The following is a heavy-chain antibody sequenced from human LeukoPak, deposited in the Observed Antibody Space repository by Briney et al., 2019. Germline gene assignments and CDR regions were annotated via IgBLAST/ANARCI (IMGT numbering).Heavy chain of an antibody. J-gene: IGHJ4*02. Sequence: GGSLRLSCVASGFIFSYHPLHWVRQSPDKRLEWVALIGSDGTKKYYADSVQGRFTVSRENSKNTLFLQMDTLRADDTAVYFCARQMTSTRLFDSWGQGTLVTVSS. CDR1: GFIFSYHP. V-gene: IGHV3-30*04. D-gene: IGHD5/OR15-5a*01. CDR3: ARQMTSTRLFDS. CDR2: IGSDGTKK.